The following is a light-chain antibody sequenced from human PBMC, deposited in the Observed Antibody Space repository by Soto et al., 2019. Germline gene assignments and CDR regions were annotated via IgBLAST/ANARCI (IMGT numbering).Light chain of an antibody. J-gene: IGLJ1*01. CDR2: DVS. CDR3: RSYTRSRTHDV. CDR1: SSDVGGYNY. Sequence: ALTQPASVSGSPGQSITISCTGTSSDVGGYNYVSWYQQHPGKAPKLMIYDVSNRPSGVSNRFSGSKSGNTASLTISGLQAEDESDYYCRSYTRSRTHDVFGTGNKVTVL. V-gene: IGLV2-14*01.